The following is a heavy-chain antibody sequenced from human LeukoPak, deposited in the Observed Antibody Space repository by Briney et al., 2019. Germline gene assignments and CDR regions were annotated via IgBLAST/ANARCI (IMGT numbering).Heavy chain of an antibody. CDR3: AREDLVVVVAASPYFDY. V-gene: IGHV3-11*01. Sequence: GGSLRLSCAASGFTFGDYYMSWIRQAPGKGLEWVSYISSSGSTIYYADSVKGRFTISRDNAKNSLYLQMNSLRAEDTAVYYCAREDLVVVVAASPYFDYWGQGTLVTVSS. D-gene: IGHD2-15*01. J-gene: IGHJ4*02. CDR1: GFTFGDYY. CDR2: ISSSGSTI.